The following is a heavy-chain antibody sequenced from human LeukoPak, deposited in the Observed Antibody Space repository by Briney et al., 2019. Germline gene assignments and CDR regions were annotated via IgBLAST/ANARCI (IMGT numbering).Heavy chain of an antibody. Sequence: ASVKVSCKASGYTFIGYFVHWVRQAPGQRLEWMGWINPKSGDTNYAREFQGRVAMTRDTSISAAYMDLSTLTSDDTAVYYCARGSSAATGTVYGFWGQGTLVTVSS. CDR1: GYTFIGYF. CDR2: INPKSGDT. V-gene: IGHV1-2*02. J-gene: IGHJ4*02. CDR3: ARGSSAATGTVYGF. D-gene: IGHD6-13*01.